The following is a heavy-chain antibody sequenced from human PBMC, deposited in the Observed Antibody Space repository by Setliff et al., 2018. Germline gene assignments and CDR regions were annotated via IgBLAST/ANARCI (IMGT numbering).Heavy chain of an antibody. CDR1: GGSMIGGHYY. V-gene: IGHV4-30-4*08. CDR3: ARGPRFDYESPTYRRRFDP. Sequence: PSETLSLTCTVSGGSMIGGHYYWSWIRQLPGKGLEWIAYIYYSGNTYYNPSLKSRVTISVDTSKNLFSLKLSSVTAADTAVYFCARGPRFDYESPTYRRRFDPWGQGTAVTVSS. CDR2: IYYSGNT. D-gene: IGHD3-22*01. J-gene: IGHJ5*02.